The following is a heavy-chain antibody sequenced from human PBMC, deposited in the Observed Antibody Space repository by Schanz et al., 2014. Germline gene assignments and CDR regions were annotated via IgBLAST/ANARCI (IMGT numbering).Heavy chain of an antibody. Sequence: QLQLQESGPGLVKPSETLSLTCTVSGGSISSSGYYWGWIRQPPGNDLEWIGSIYYSGTTYYNPSLNGRAPISVDTPKTHSSLRVPSVTATDTAVYYCARARYGLDVWGQGTTVTVSS. V-gene: IGHV4-39*02. CDR1: GGSISSSGYY. J-gene: IGHJ6*02. CDR3: ARARYGLDV. CDR2: IYYSGTT.